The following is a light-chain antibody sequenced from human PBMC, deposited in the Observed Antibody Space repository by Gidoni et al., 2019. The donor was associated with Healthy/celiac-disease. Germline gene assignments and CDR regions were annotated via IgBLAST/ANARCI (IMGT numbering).Light chain of an antibody. CDR2: AAS. V-gene: IGKV1-39*01. Sequence: DIQMTQSPSSLSASVGDRVTLTCRASQSISSYLNWYQQKPGKAPKLLIYAASSLQSGVPSRFSGSGSGTDCTLTISSLQPEDFATYYCQQSYSTPPWTFGQGTKVEIK. J-gene: IGKJ1*01. CDR3: QQSYSTPPWT. CDR1: QSISSY.